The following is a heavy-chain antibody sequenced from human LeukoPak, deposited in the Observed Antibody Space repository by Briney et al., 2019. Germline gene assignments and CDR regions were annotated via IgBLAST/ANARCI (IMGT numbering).Heavy chain of an antibody. D-gene: IGHD3-10*01. Sequence: ASVKVSCKASGYTFTSYYMHWVRQAPGQGLEWMGIINPSGGSTSYAQKFQGRVTMTRDTSTSTVYMELSSLRSEDTAVYFCARGSTLIRGVYYNLFDYWGQGTLVTVSS. J-gene: IGHJ4*02. CDR2: INPSGGST. CDR1: GYTFTSYY. CDR3: ARGSTLIRGVYYNLFDY. V-gene: IGHV1-46*01.